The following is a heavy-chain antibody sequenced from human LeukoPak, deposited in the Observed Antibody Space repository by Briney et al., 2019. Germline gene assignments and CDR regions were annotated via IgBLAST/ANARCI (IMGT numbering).Heavy chain of an antibody. Sequence: GESLKISCKGSGFRFTSYWINWVRQMPGKGLEWMGRIDPSDSYTNYSPSFQGHVTISADKSISTAYLQWSSLKASDTAMYYCARRGAVEDERSFDYWGQGTLVTVSS. D-gene: IGHD3-10*01. V-gene: IGHV5-10-1*01. CDR3: ARRGAVEDERSFDY. CDR2: IDPSDSYT. CDR1: GFRFTSYW. J-gene: IGHJ4*02.